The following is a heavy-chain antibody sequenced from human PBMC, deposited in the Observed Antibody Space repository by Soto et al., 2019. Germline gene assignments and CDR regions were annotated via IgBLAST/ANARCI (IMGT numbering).Heavy chain of an antibody. CDR1: GFTFSSYG. Sequence: GGSLRLSCAASGFTFSSYGMHWVRQAPGKGLEWVAVIWYDGSNKYYADSVKGRFTISRDNSKNTLYLQMNSLRAEDTAVYYCASDDVLGSYFAYWGQGTLVTVSS. V-gene: IGHV3-33*01. CDR3: ASDDVLGSYFAY. D-gene: IGHD1-26*01. CDR2: IWYDGSNK. J-gene: IGHJ4*02.